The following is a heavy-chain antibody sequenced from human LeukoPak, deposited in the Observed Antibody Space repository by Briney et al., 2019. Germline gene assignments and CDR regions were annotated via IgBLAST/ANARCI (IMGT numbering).Heavy chain of an antibody. CDR2: MNPNSGNT. V-gene: IGHV1-8*01. D-gene: IGHD3-10*01. J-gene: IGHJ3*02. CDR3: ARILLWFGVNAFDI. CDR1: GYTFTSYD. Sequence: ASVKVSCKASGYTFTSYDINWVRQATGQGLEWMGWMNPNSGNTGYAQKFQGKVTMTRNTSISTAYMELSSLRSEDTAVYYCARILLWFGVNAFDIWGQGTMVTVSS.